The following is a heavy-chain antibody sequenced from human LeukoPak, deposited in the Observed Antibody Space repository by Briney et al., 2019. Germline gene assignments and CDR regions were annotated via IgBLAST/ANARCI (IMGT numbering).Heavy chain of an antibody. CDR1: GFTFSSYG. D-gene: IGHD6-13*01. CDR2: IWYDGSNK. CDR3: ARDHPSGSWSNYYYGMDV. V-gene: IGHV3-33*01. J-gene: IGHJ6*02. Sequence: PGGSLRLSCAASGFTFSSYGMHWVRQAPGKGLEWVAVIWYDGSNKYYADSVKGRFTISRDNSKNTLYLQMNSLRAEDTAVYYCARDHPSGSWSNYYYGMDVWGQGTTVTVSS.